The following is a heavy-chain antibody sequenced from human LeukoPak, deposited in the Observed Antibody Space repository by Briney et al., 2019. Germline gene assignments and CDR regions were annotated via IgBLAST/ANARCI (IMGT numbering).Heavy chain of an antibody. D-gene: IGHD1-26*01. CDR3: ATPYSGGYQGLDI. V-gene: IGHV4-39*01. J-gene: IGHJ3*02. CDR1: GGSISSSSYY. CDR2: IYYSGST. Sequence: PSETLSLTCTVSGGSISSSSYYWGWIRQTPGKGLEWIGSIYYSGSTYYNPTLKSRVTIFVDTSKNQFSLKLSSVTAADTAVYYCATPYSGGYQGLDIWGQGTMVAVSS.